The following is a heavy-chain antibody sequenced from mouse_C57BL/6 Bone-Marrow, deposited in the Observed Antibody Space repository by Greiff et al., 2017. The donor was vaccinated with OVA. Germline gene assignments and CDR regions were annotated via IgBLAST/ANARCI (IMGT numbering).Heavy chain of an antibody. V-gene: IGHV1-55*01. CDR3: AREGAGDSPYWYFDV. Sequence: QVQLQQPGAELVKPGASVKMSCKASGYTFTSYWITWVKQRPGQGLEWIGDIYPGSGSTNYNEKFKSKATLTVDTSSSTAYMQLSSLTSDDSAVYYCAREGAGDSPYWYFDVWGTGTTVTVPS. CDR1: GYTFTSYW. J-gene: IGHJ1*03. CDR2: IYPGSGST.